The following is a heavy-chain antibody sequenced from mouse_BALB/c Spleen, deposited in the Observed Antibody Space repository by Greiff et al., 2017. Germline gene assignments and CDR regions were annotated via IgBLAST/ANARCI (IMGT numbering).Heavy chain of an antibody. CDR3: ARCYDGYYIYAMDY. J-gene: IGHJ4*01. CDR1: GYTFTSYW. Sequence: VQLQQSGAELARPGASVKLSCKASGYTFTSYWMQWVKQRPGPGLEWIGAIYPGDGDTRYTQKFKGKATLTADKSSSTAYMQLSSLASEDSAVYYCARCYDGYYIYAMDYWGQGTSVTVSA. CDR2: IYPGDGDT. D-gene: IGHD2-3*01. V-gene: IGHV1-87*01.